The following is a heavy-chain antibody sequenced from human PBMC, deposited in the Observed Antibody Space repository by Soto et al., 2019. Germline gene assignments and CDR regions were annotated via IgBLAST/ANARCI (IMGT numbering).Heavy chain of an antibody. CDR2: MYYSGST. Sequence: PSETLSLTCTVSGGSISSGGYYWSWVRQHPGKGLEWIGYMYYSGSTYYNPSLESRVTISVDTSKNQFSLKLSSVTAADTAVYYCARDRECSGGTCYNYFDYWGQGTLVTVSS. D-gene: IGHD2-15*01. J-gene: IGHJ4*02. CDR1: GGSISSGGYY. CDR3: ARDRECSGGTCYNYFDY. V-gene: IGHV4-31*03.